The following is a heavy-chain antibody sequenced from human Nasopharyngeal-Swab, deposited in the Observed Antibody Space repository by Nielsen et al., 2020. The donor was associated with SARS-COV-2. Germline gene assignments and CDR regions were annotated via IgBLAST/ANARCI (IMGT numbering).Heavy chain of an antibody. Sequence: SETLSLTCTVSGGSISSGSYYWGWIRQPPGKGLEWIGSIYYSGSTYYNPSLKSRVTISVDTSKNQFSLKLSSVTAADTAVYYCARPATRSLELMDVRGQGTTVTVSS. CDR2: IYYSGST. D-gene: IGHD1-26*01. V-gene: IGHV4-39*01. CDR3: ARPATRSLELMDV. CDR1: GGSISSGSYY. J-gene: IGHJ6*02.